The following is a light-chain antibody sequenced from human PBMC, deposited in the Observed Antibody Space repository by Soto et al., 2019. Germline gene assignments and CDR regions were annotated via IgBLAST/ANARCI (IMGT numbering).Light chain of an antibody. CDR3: QQDNTYPCT. CDR1: QSISPW. CDR2: KTS. Sequence: DIQMTQFPSTLSAFVGDRVTITCRASQSISPWLAWYRQKPGKAPKLLIYKTSSLNSGVPLRFSRSGSGTEFTLTISSLQPDDFASYYCQQDNTYPCTFGQGTKVELK. J-gene: IGKJ1*01. V-gene: IGKV1-5*03.